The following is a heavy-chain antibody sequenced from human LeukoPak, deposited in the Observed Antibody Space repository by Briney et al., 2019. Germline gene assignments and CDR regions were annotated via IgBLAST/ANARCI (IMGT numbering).Heavy chain of an antibody. J-gene: IGHJ5*01. CDR2: IYPGDSDT. CDR3: ARRQAEAVNWFDS. V-gene: IGHV5-51*01. CDR1: ENSFSNYW. D-gene: IGHD6-19*01. Sequence: GESLKISCKGSENSFSNYWIAWVRQMPGKGLEWMGIIYPGDSDTKYSRSFQGQVIISADKSTTTAYLQWSSLKASDTAMYYCARRQAEAVNWFDSWGQRTLVTFSS.